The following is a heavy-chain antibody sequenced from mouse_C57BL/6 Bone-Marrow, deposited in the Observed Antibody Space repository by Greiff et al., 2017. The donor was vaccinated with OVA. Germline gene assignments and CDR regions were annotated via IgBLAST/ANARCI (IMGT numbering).Heavy chain of an antibody. V-gene: IGHV1-64*01. D-gene: IGHD1-1*01. Sequence: QVQLKQPGAELVKPGASVKLSCKASGYTFTSYWMHWVKQRPGQGLEWIGMIHPNSGSTNYNEKFKSKATLTVDKSSSTAYMQLSSLTSEDSAVYYCARERGFITTVVHAMDYWGQGTSVTVSS. J-gene: IGHJ4*01. CDR2: IHPNSGST. CDR1: GYTFTSYW. CDR3: ARERGFITTVVHAMDY.